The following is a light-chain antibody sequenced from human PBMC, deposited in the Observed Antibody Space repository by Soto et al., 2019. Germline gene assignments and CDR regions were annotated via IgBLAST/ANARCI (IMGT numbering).Light chain of an antibody. CDR3: SSYTSSSTLEVL. J-gene: IGLJ2*01. CDR1: SSDVGDYNY. Sequence: LTQPASVSGSPGQSITISCTGTSSDVGDYNYVSWYQQHPGKAPKLMIYEVSNRPSGVSNRFSGSKSGNTASLTISGLQAEDEADYSCSSYTSSSTLEVLFGGGTKVTVL. CDR2: EVS. V-gene: IGLV2-14*01.